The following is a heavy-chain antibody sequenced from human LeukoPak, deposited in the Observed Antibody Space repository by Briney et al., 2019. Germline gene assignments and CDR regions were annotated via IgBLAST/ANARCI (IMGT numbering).Heavy chain of an antibody. CDR2: INPSGGST. V-gene: IGHV1-46*01. J-gene: IGHJ4*02. D-gene: IGHD3-22*01. CDR1: GYTFTSYY. Sequence: ASVKVSCKASGYTFTSYYMHWVRQAPGQGLEWMGIINPSGGSTSYAQKFQGRVTMTRDTSTSTVYMELSSLRSEDTAVYYCARDRYYYDSSGYRPLVYWGQGTLVTVSS. CDR3: ARDRYYYDSSGYRPLVY.